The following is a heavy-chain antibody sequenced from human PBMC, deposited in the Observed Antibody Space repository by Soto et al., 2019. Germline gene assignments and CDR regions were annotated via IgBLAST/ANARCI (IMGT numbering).Heavy chain of an antibody. CDR3: ARARGLNWFDP. Sequence: QVQLQQWGAGLLKPSETLSLTCAVYGGSFSGYYWSWIRQPPGKGLEWIGEINHSGSTNYNPSLKSRVTISVDTSKYQFSLKLSSVTAADTAVYYCARARGLNWFDPWGQGTLVTVSS. CDR2: INHSGST. J-gene: IGHJ5*02. CDR1: GGSFSGYY. D-gene: IGHD5-12*01. V-gene: IGHV4-34*01.